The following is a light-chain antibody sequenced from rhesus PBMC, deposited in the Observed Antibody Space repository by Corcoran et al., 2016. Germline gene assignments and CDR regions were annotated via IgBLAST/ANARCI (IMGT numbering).Light chain of an antibody. CDR3: QQYSSRPFT. Sequence: DIQMTQSPSSLSASVGDTVTITCRASQGISSWLAWYQQKPGKAPKLRIYKASILQSGVPSRFSGSGSGTDFTLTISSLQSEDFATYYCQQYSSRPFTFGPGTKLDIK. CDR2: KAS. J-gene: IGKJ3*01. CDR1: QGISSW. V-gene: IGKV1-22*01.